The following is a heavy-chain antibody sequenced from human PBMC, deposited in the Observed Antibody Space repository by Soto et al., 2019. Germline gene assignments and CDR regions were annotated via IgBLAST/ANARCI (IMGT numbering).Heavy chain of an antibody. CDR1: GYSFAGYW. V-gene: IGHV5-10-1*01. CDR3: ARQIYDSDTGPNFQYYFDS. CDR2: IDPGDSQT. J-gene: IGHJ4*02. Sequence: GESLKISGNGSGYSFAGYWITWVRQKPGKGLEWMGRIDPGDSQTYYSPSFRGHVTISVTKSITTVFLQWSSLRASDTAMYYCARQIYDSDTGPNFQYYFDSWGQGTPVTVSS. D-gene: IGHD3-22*01.